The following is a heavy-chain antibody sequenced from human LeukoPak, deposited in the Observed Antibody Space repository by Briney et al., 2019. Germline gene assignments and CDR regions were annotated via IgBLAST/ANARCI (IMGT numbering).Heavy chain of an antibody. CDR2: IKRDGNEK. V-gene: IGHV3-7*01. Sequence: AGGSLRLSCAASGFTFSRYWMNWVRQAPGKGLEWVANIKRDGNEKNYVDSVKGRFSISRDNAKNSLYLQMDSLRAEDTAVYYCAKAGAYPIITYDSWGQGALVTVSS. J-gene: IGHJ5*01. CDR1: GFTFSRYW. CDR3: AKAGAYPIITYDS. D-gene: IGHD3-10*01.